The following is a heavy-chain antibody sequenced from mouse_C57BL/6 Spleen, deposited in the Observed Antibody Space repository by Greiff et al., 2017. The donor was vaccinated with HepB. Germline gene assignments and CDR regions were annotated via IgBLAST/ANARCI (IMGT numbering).Heavy chain of an antibody. Sequence: VKLVESGAELVRPGASVKLSCKASGYTFTDYYINWVKQRPGQGLEWIARIYPGSGNTYYNEKFKGKATLTAEKSSSTAYMQLSSLTSEDSAVYFCARGEQLRLPFDYWGQGTTLTVSS. CDR3: ARGEQLRLPFDY. CDR2: IYPGSGNT. J-gene: IGHJ2*01. V-gene: IGHV1-76*01. D-gene: IGHD3-2*02. CDR1: GYTFTDYY.